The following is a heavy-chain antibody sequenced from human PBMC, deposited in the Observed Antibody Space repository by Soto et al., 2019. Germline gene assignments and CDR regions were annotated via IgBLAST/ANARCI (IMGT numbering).Heavy chain of an antibody. Sequence: QVQLVESGGGVVQPGRSLRLSCAASGFTFSSYGMHWVRQAPGKGLEWVAVIWYDGSNKYYADSVKGRFTISRDNSKNTLYLQMNSLRAEDTAVYYCARGYRMVRGVIIEGNDAFDIWGQGTMVTVSS. CDR1: GFTFSSYG. CDR3: ARGYRMVRGVIIEGNDAFDI. D-gene: IGHD3-10*01. CDR2: IWYDGSNK. V-gene: IGHV3-33*01. J-gene: IGHJ3*02.